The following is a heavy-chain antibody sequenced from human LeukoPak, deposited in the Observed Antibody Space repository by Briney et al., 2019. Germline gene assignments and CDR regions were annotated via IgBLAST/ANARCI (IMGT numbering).Heavy chain of an antibody. CDR2: INPNSGGT. V-gene: IGHV1-2*02. CDR1: GYTFTGYY. Sequence: ASVKVSCKASGYTFTGYYMHWVRQAPGQGLEWMGWINPNSGGTNYAQKFQGRVTMTRDTSISTAYMELSRLRSDDTAVYYCARDRPQYSNSSVRRFDYWGQGTLVTVSS. D-gene: IGHD6-6*01. CDR3: ARDRPQYSNSSVRRFDY. J-gene: IGHJ4*02.